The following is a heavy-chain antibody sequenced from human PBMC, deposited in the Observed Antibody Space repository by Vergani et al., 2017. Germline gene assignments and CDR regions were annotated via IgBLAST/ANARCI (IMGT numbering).Heavy chain of an antibody. CDR3: ASWGPGGRRDGWYYGMDV. V-gene: IGHV1-69*09. J-gene: IGHJ6*02. Sequence: VQLVQSGAEVKKPGSPVKVSCKASGGTFSSYAISWVRQAPGQGLEWMGRIIPILGIANYAQKFQGRVTITADKSTSTAYMELSSLRSEDTAVYYGASWGPGGRRDGWYYGMDVWGQGSTVTVSS. CDR2: IIPILGIA. D-gene: IGHD5-24*01. CDR1: GGTFSSYA.